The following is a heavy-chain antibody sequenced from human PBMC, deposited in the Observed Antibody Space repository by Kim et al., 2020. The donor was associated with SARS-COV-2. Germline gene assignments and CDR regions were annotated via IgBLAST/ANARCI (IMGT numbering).Heavy chain of an antibody. V-gene: IGHV3-30*18. CDR2: ISYDGSNK. J-gene: IGHJ4*02. CDR3: AKDLNVLLWFGELSAGFDY. D-gene: IGHD3-10*01. CDR1: GFTFSSYG. Sequence: GGSLRLSCAASGFTFSSYGMHWVRQAPGKGLEWVAVISYDGSNKYYADSVKGRFTISRDNSKNTLYLQMNSLRAEDTAVYYCAKDLNVLLWFGELSAGFDYWGQGTLVTVSS.